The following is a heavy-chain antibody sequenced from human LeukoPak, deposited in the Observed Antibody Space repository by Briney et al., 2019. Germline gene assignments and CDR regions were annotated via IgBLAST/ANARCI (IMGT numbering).Heavy chain of an antibody. V-gene: IGHV4-4*07. CDR3: ARGRTKTSYSDY. D-gene: IGHD2-2*01. J-gene: IGHJ4*02. CDR1: GGSISSYY. Sequence: SETLSLTCTVSGGSISSYYWSWIRQPAGKGLEWIGRIYTSGSTDYNPSLKSRVTMSVDTSKNQFSLKLSSVTAADTAVYYCARGRTKTSYSDYWGQGTLVTVSS. CDR2: IYTSGST.